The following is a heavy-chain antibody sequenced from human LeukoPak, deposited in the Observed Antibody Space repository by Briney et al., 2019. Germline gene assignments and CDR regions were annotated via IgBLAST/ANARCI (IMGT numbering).Heavy chain of an antibody. CDR1: GYTFTNYY. Sequence: ASVKVSCKASGYTFTNYYMHWVRQAPGQGLEWMGWISAYNGNTNYAQKLQGRVTMTTDTSTSTAYMELRSLRSDDTAVYYCARGSSECSGGSCCSNYYYYYYMDVWGKGTTVTISS. CDR3: ARGSSECSGGSCCSNYYYYYYMDV. CDR2: ISAYNGNT. V-gene: IGHV1-18*04. D-gene: IGHD2-15*01. J-gene: IGHJ6*03.